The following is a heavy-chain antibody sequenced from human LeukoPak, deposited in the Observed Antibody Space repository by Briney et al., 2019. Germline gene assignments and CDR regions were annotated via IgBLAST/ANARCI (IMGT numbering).Heavy chain of an antibody. CDR3: ARGSRIVGATVPDFDY. V-gene: IGHV1-18*01. CDR1: GYTFTSYG. CDR2: ISAYNGNT. Sequence: GASVKVSCKASGYTFTSYGISWVRQAPGQGLEWLGWISAYNGNTNYAQKLQGRVTMTTDTSTSTAYMELSSLRSEDTAVYYCARGSRIVGATVPDFDYWGQGTLVTVSS. J-gene: IGHJ4*02. D-gene: IGHD1-26*01.